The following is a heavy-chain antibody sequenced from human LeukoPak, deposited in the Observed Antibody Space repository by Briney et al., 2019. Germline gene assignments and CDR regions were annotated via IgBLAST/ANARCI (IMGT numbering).Heavy chain of an antibody. CDR2: IYYSGST. CDR1: GGPISSSSYY. CDR3: AREGRIAVAGEVGYYFDY. D-gene: IGHD6-19*01. J-gene: IGHJ4*02. Sequence: SETLSLTCTVSGGPISSSSYYWGWIHQPPGKGLEWIGSIYYSGSTYYNPSLKSRVTISVDTSKNQFSLKLSSVTAADTAVYYCAREGRIAVAGEVGYYFDYWGQGTPVTVSS. V-gene: IGHV4-39*02.